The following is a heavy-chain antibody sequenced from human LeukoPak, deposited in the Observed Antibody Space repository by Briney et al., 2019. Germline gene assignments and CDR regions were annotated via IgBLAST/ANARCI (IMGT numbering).Heavy chain of an antibody. CDR2: IIPIFGTA. D-gene: IGHD2-15*01. CDR1: GGTFSSYA. Sequence: SVKVSCKASGGTFSSYAISWVRQAPGQGLEWMGGIIPIFGTANYAQKFQGRVTITTDESTSTAYMELSRLRSEDTAVYYCARDDCSGGSCYGHYYYGMDVWGEGTTVTVSS. CDR3: ARDDCSGGSCYGHYYYGMDV. J-gene: IGHJ6*04. V-gene: IGHV1-69*05.